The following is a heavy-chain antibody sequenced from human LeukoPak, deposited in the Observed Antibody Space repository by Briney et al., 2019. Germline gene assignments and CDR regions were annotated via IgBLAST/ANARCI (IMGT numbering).Heavy chain of an antibody. CDR3: ARDRDYAFDS. D-gene: IGHD4-17*01. J-gene: IGHJ4*02. Sequence: GGSLRLSCAASGFTFSIYSMNWVRQIPGKGLEWVSYIGGTHTGIYCANSVKGRFTISRDNAENTLYLQMNSLRDEDTAVYYCARDRDYAFDSWGQGTLVTVSS. CDR1: GFTFSIYS. CDR2: IGGTHTGI. V-gene: IGHV3-48*02.